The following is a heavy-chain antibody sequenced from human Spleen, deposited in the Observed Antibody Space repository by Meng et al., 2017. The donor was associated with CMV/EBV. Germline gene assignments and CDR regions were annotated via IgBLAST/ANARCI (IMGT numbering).Heavy chain of an antibody. V-gene: IGHV3-23*01. J-gene: IGHJ6*02. CDR3: AKGLGATVDYYYGMDV. CDR1: GFTFSSYA. Sequence: GESLKISCAASGFTFSSYAMSWVRQAPGKWLEWVSTISASGGSTYYADSVKGRFTISRDNSKNTLYLQMNSLRADDTAVYYCAKGLGATVDYYYGMDVWGQGTTVTVSS. D-gene: IGHD1-26*01. CDR2: ISASGGST.